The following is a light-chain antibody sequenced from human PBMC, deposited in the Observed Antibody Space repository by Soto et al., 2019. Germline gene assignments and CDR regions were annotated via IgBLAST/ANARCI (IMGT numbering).Light chain of an antibody. J-gene: IGKJ2*01. CDR1: QSISSY. CDR2: AAS. Sequence: DIQMTQSPSSLSASVGDRVTITCRASQSISSYLYWYQQKPGKAPKLLIYAASSLQSGVPSRFSGSGSVTDFTLTIGSLQPEDFATYYCQQSYSTSYTLGQGTKLEIK. CDR3: QQSYSTSYT. V-gene: IGKV1-39*01.